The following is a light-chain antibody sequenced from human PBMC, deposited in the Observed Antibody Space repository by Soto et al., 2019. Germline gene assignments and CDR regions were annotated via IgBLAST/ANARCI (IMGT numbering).Light chain of an antibody. CDR2: AVT. Sequence: QSALTQPASVSGSPGQSITISCTGTNTDVGGSNYVSWYQQHPGKAPKLMIYAVTDRPSGVSSRFSGSKSGNTASLTISGLQAEDEADYYCSSYTSSSTLFGTGTKLTVL. J-gene: IGLJ1*01. CDR1: NTDVGGSNY. V-gene: IGLV2-14*01. CDR3: SSYTSSSTL.